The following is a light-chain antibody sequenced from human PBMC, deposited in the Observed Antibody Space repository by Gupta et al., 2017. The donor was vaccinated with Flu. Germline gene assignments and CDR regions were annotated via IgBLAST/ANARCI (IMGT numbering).Light chain of an antibody. CDR2: GTS. J-gene: IGKJ2*01. Sequence: TLSVSPGERATLSCRASQSINSVFAWYQQKPGQAPRLLIYGTSTRATGVPARFSGSVSGTEFTLTISSLQSEDFAVYYCQQYSNWPPMYTFGQGTKLEI. CDR3: QQYSNWPPMYT. V-gene: IGKV3-15*01. CDR1: QSINSV.